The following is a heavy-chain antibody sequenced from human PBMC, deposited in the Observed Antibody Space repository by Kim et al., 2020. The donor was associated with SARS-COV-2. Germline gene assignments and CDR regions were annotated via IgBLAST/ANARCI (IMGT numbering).Heavy chain of an antibody. CDR2: T. J-gene: IGHJ2*01. Sequence: TNSNPSLKRRVTISVETSKNQFSRRLSSVTAADTAVYYCARHLRNWYFDLWGRGTLVTVSS. CDR3: ARHLRNWYFDL. V-gene: IGHV4-59*08.